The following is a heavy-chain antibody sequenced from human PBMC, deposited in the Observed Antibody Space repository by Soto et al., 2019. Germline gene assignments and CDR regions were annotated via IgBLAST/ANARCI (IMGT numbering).Heavy chain of an antibody. D-gene: IGHD6-13*01. Sequence: QLQLQESGPGLVKPSETLSLTCTVSGGSISSSSSYWGWIRQPPGKGLEWIGSIYYSGSTYYNPSLKSRVPISVATPENHFSLKLSSVTAPDTAVYSCAKSSYSSSWLGCWGQGTLVTVSS. CDR2: IYYSGST. CDR3: AKSSYSSSWLGC. V-gene: IGHV4-39*02. J-gene: IGHJ5*01. CDR1: GGSISSSSSY.